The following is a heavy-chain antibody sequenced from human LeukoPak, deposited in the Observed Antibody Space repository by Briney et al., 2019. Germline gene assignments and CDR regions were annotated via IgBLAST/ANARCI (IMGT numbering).Heavy chain of an antibody. CDR1: GYTCTGYD. CDR3: ARDHGGAIDY. V-gene: IGHV1-2*02. J-gene: IGHJ4*02. Sequence: ASVRISCKASGYTCTGYDMHWVRQAPGQGLEWMGWINPNSGGTNYAQKFQGRVTMTRDTSISTAYMELSRLRSDDTAVYYCARDHGGAIDYWGQGTLGTVSS. D-gene: IGHD3-16*01. CDR2: INPNSGGT.